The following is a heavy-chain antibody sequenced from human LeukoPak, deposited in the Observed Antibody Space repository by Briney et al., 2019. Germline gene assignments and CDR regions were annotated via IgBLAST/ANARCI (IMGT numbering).Heavy chain of an antibody. D-gene: IGHD2-2*01. CDR2: ISSSGSCR. J-gene: IGHJ4*02. CDR1: GFTFSSYS. CDR3: EDGIRDCSSASCSENGAFDI. V-gene: IGHV3-21*01. Sequence: KSGGSMRITCAASGFTFSSYSMNWIRQASGERLEWVSSISSSGSCRYYADSVKGRFTISRDNARSSLFLQMNRLRAEDIFFFHAEDGIRDCSSASCSENGAFDIWGQGTLVTVSS.